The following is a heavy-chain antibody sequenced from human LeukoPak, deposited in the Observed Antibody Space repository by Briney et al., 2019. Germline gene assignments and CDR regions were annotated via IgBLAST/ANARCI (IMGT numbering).Heavy chain of an antibody. V-gene: IGHV3-30*18. J-gene: IGHJ6*02. CDR2: ISYDGSNK. CDR3: AKRFESVAVAGRQAPDGMDV. CDR1: GFTFSSYG. Sequence: GGSLRLSCAASGFTFSSYGMHWVRQAPGKGLEWVAVISYDGSNKYYADSVKGRFTISRDNSKNTLYLQMNSLRAEDTAVYYCAKRFESVAVAGRQAPDGMDVWGQGTTVTVSS. D-gene: IGHD6-19*01.